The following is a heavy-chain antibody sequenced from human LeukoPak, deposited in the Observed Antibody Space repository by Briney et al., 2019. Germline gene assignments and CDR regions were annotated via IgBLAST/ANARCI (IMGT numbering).Heavy chain of an antibody. CDR2: INPNSGDT. V-gene: IGHV1-2*02. CDR3: ARAEYTSAFAR. CDR1: GYSFTGYY. D-gene: IGHD2/OR15-2a*01. Sequence: ASVKVSCKASGYSFTGYYMHWVRQAPGQGLEWMGWINPNSGDTNYAQKFQGRITMTRDTSITTAYMELSGLTSDDTAVYFCARAEYTSAFARWGLGTLVTVSS. J-gene: IGHJ4*02.